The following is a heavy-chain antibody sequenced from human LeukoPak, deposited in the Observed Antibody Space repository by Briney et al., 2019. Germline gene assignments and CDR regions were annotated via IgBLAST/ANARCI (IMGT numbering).Heavy chain of an antibody. CDR1: GYTFTSYY. Sequence: GASVKVSCKASGYTFTSYYMHWVRQAPGQGLEWMGIINPSGGSTSYAQKLQGRVTMTTDTSTSTAYMELRSLRSDDTAVYYCARETTAYYYDSSGYPDFDYWGQGTLVTVSS. J-gene: IGHJ4*02. D-gene: IGHD3-22*01. V-gene: IGHV1-46*01. CDR3: ARETTAYYYDSSGYPDFDY. CDR2: INPSGGST.